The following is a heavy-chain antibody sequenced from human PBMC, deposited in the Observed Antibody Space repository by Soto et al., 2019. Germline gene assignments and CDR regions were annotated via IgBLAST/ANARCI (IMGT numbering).Heavy chain of an antibody. V-gene: IGHV3-21*01. D-gene: IGHD4-17*01. CDR1: GFTFSSYS. Sequence: PGGSLRLSCAASGFTFSSYSMNWVRQAPGKGLEWVSSISSSSSYIYYADSVKGRFTISRDNAKNSLYLQMNSLRAEDTAVYYCASRDPYGDPWDWFDPWGQGTLVTVSS. CDR2: ISSSSSYI. CDR3: ASRDPYGDPWDWFDP. J-gene: IGHJ5*02.